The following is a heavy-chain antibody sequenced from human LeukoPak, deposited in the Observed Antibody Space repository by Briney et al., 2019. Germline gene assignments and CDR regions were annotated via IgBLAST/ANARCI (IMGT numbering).Heavy chain of an antibody. CDR3: ARDQIMVTTILDYYYGMDV. Sequence: GRSLRLSCAASGFTFSSYVMHWVRQAPGKGLEWVAAISYDGSNKSYADSVKVRFTISRDNSKNTLYLQMNSLRAEDTAVYYCARDQIMVTTILDYYYGMDVWGQGTTVTVSS. CDR2: ISYDGSNK. V-gene: IGHV3-30-3*01. CDR1: GFTFSSYV. D-gene: IGHD2-21*02. J-gene: IGHJ6*02.